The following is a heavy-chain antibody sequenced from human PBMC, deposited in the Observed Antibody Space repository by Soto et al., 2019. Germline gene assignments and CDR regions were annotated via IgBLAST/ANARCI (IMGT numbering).Heavy chain of an antibody. J-gene: IGHJ6*02. V-gene: IGHV1-69*02. D-gene: IGHD2-2*01. CDR2: IIPILGIA. Sequence: VQLGQSGAEVKRPGSSVKVSCKASGGTFSSYTISWVRQAPGQGLEWMGRIIPILGIANYAQKFQGRVTITADKSTSTAYMELSSLRSEDTAVYYCARPRYCSSTSCPATDYYYGMDVWGQGTTVTVSS. CDR1: GGTFSSYT. CDR3: ARPRYCSSTSCPATDYYYGMDV.